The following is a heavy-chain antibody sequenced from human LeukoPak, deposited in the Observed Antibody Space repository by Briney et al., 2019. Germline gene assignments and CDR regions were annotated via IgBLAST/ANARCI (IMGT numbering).Heavy chain of an antibody. V-gene: IGHV3-72*01. J-gene: IGHJ4*02. CDR2: STNKANSYTT. CDR1: GFTFSDRY. Sequence: GGSLRLSCTASGFTFSDRYIDWVRQAPGKGLEWVGRSTNKANSYTTEYAASVKGRFTISRDESKKLLYLQMNSLTTEDTAVYYCTRCSTGTRLYYFDYWGQGTLVTVSS. D-gene: IGHD1/OR15-1a*01. CDR3: TRCSTGTRLYYFDY.